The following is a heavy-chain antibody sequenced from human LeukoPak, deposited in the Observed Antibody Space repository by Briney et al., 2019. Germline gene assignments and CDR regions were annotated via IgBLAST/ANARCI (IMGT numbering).Heavy chain of an antibody. Sequence: PSETLSLTCAVYGGSFSGYYWSWIRQPPGKGLEWIGEINHSGGTNYNPSLKSRVTISVDTSKNQFSLKLSSVTAADTAVYYCARKLPCRYRLRFCEVFDYWGQGTLVTVSS. J-gene: IGHJ4*02. D-gene: IGHD3-16*02. V-gene: IGHV4-34*01. CDR3: ARKLPCRYRLRFCEVFDY. CDR1: GGSFSGYY. CDR2: INHSGGT.